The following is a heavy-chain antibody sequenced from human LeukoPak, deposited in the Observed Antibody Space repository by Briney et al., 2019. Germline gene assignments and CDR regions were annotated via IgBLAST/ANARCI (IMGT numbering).Heavy chain of an antibody. CDR1: GFTFSSYA. Sequence: PGRSLRLSCAASGFTFSSYAMHWVRQAPGKGLEWVAVISYDGSNKYYADSVKGRFTISRDNSKNTLYLQMNSLRAEDTAVYYCAKGLVQLWFWYFDLWGRGTLVTVSS. J-gene: IGHJ2*01. CDR2: ISYDGSNK. V-gene: IGHV3-30*04. D-gene: IGHD5-18*01. CDR3: AKGLVQLWFWYFDL.